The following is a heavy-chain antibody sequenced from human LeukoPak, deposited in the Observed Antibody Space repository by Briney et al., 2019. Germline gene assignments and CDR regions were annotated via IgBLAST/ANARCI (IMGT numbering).Heavy chain of an antibody. D-gene: IGHD1-1*01. J-gene: IGHJ4*02. Sequence: PGGSLRLSCAASGITVSSNYMTWVRQAPGKGLEWLSVIYSGGDTYYADSVNGRFTISRGNSKNTLFLQMNSLRAEDTAVYYCARRTGEGFFDYWGQGTLVTVSS. CDR3: ARRTGEGFFDY. CDR1: GITVSSNY. V-gene: IGHV3-66*01. CDR2: IYSGGDT.